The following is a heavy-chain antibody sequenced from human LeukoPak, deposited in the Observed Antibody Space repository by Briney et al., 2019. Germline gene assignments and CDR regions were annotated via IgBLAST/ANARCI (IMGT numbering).Heavy chain of an antibody. CDR3: ARVPRGFYYPSSYYFDY. V-gene: IGHV1-69*06. Sequence: GASVKVSCKASGYTFTGYYMHWVRQAPGQGLEWMGGIIPIFGTANYAQKFQGRVTITADKSTSTAYMELSSLRSEDTAVYYCARVPRGFYYPSSYYFDYWGQGTLVTVSS. J-gene: IGHJ4*02. CDR2: IIPIFGTA. D-gene: IGHD3-10*01. CDR1: GYTFTGYY.